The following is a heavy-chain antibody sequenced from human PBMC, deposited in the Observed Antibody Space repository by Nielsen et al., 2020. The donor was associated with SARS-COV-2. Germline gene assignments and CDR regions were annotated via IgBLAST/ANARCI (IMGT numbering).Heavy chain of an antibody. D-gene: IGHD3-3*01. CDR3: AKDYDFWSAYPTD. Sequence: VRQAPGKGLEWVSAISGSGGSTYYADSVKGRFTISRDNSKNTLYLQMNSLRAEDTAVYYCAKDYDFWSAYPTDWGQGTLVTVSS. CDR2: ISGSGGST. V-gene: IGHV3-23*01. J-gene: IGHJ4*02.